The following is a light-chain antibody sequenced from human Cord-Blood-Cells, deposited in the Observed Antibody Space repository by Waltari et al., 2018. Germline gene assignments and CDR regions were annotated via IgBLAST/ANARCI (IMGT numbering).Light chain of an antibody. V-gene: IGKV3-15*01. J-gene: IGKJ2*01. CDR2: GAS. CDR3: QQYNNWPPYT. CDR1: QSVSSN. Sequence: EIVMTQSPATLSVSPGERATLSCRASQSVSSNLAWYQQKHGQAPRHLIYGASTRATGIPARFSGSGSGTEFTLTISSLQSEDFAVYYCQQYNNWPPYTFGQGTKLEIK.